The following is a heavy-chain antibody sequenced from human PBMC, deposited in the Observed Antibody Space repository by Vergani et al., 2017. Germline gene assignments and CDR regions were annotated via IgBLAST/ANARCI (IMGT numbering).Heavy chain of an antibody. Sequence: QVQLQESGPGLVKPSETLSLTCSVSGGSVSSSSFYWGWIRQPPGKGLEWIGSIYYSGSTYYNPSLKSRVTISVDTSKNQFSLKLSSVTAADTAVYYCARDNVDFWSGPPHNDAFDIWGQGTMVTVSS. CDR1: GGSVSSSSFY. V-gene: IGHV4-39*07. CDR2: IYYSGST. D-gene: IGHD3-3*01. CDR3: ARDNVDFWSGPPHNDAFDI. J-gene: IGHJ3*02.